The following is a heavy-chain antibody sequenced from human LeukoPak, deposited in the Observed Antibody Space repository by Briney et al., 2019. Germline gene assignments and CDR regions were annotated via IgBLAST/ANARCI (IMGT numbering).Heavy chain of an antibody. CDR2: IYTSGST. D-gene: IGHD1-26*01. V-gene: IGHV4-61*02. Sequence: SQTLSLTCTVSGGSISSGSYYWSWIRQPAGKGLEWIGRIYTSGSTNYNPSLKSRVTISVDTSKNQFSLKLSSVTAADTAVYYCARDKGSYYFDYWGQGTLVTVSS. CDR3: ARDKGSYYFDY. J-gene: IGHJ4*02. CDR1: GGSISSGSYY.